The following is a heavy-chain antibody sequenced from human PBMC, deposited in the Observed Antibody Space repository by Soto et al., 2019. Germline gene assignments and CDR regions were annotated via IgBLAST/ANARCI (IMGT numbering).Heavy chain of an antibody. CDR2: MSGSGGST. J-gene: IGHJ4*02. Sequence: VGSLRLSCAASGFTFSSYAMSWFRQAPVKGLEWVSAMSGSGGSTYYADSVKGRFTISRDNSKNTLYLQMNSLRAEDTAVYYCAKKGPDSSGYYDYWGQGTLVTVSS. CDR3: AKKGPDSSGYYDY. V-gene: IGHV3-23*01. D-gene: IGHD3-22*01. CDR1: GFTFSSYA.